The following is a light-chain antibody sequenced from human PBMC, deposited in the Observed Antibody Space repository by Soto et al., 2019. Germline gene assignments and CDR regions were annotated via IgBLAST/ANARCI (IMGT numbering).Light chain of an antibody. Sequence: VLTQSPATLSLSPGERASLSCRASQTVSSFLAWYQQKPGQAPRLLIHDSSDRATGIPARFSGSGSGTDFTLTINSLEPEDVAVYYCQQRSKWPLTFGGGTKADIK. CDR3: QQRSKWPLT. V-gene: IGKV3-11*01. J-gene: IGKJ4*01. CDR1: QTVSSF. CDR2: DSS.